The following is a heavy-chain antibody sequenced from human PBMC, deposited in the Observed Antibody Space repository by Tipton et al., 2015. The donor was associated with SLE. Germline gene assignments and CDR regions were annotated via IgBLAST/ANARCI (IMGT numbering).Heavy chain of an antibody. CDR1: GGSVNSGTYY. J-gene: IGHJ4*02. V-gene: IGHV4-31*03. CDR2: IYSSGST. Sequence: TLSLTCTVSGGSVNSGTYYWSWIRHHPGKGLEWIGNIYSSGSTKYNPSLKSRVTISIDTSENQFSLELSSVTAADTAVYYCARTHLFSPFDFWGQGTLVTVSS. D-gene: IGHD2-21*01. CDR3: ARTHLFSPFDF.